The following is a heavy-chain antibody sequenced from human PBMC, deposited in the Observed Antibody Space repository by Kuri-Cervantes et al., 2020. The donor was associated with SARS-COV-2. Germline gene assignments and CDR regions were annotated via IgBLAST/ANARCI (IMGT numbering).Heavy chain of an antibody. J-gene: IGHJ4*02. CDR2: ISGSGGST. V-gene: IGHV3-23*01. CDR1: GFTFSSYE. Sequence: ETLSLTCAASGFTFSSYEMNWVRQAPGKGLEWVSAISGSGGSTYYADSVKGRFTISRDNSKNTLYLQMNSLRAEDTAVYYCAKEGFFYGSGRHFDYWGQGTLVTVSS. D-gene: IGHD3-10*01. CDR3: AKEGFFYGSGRHFDY.